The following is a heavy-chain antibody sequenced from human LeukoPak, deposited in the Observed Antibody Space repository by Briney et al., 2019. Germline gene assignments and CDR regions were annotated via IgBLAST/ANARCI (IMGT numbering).Heavy chain of an antibody. J-gene: IGHJ4*02. D-gene: IGHD1-14*01. CDR2: ISSDGLNK. Sequence: GGSLRLSCAAAGFTFSNYAMHWVRHAPGKRLQWVSVISSDGLNKYYADSAKGRFTISRDNSVSTVYLQMNSLRPEDTAVYYCARGRSSPNRKYWGQGTLVTVSS. CDR3: ARGRSSPNRKY. CDR1: GFTFSNYA. V-gene: IGHV3-30*04.